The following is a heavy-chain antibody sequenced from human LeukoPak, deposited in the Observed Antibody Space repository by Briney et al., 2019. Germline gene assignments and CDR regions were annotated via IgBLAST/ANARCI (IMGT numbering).Heavy chain of an antibody. CDR1: GFTFTNYW. Sequence: GGSLRLSCAASGFTFTNYWMSWVRQAPGKGLEWVSAISGSGGSTYYADSVKGRFTISRDNAKNTLYLQMNSLRVEDTAIYYCARDWYHAIDYWGQGALVTVSS. CDR2: ISGSGGST. D-gene: IGHD1-14*01. CDR3: ARDWYHAIDY. J-gene: IGHJ4*02. V-gene: IGHV3-23*01.